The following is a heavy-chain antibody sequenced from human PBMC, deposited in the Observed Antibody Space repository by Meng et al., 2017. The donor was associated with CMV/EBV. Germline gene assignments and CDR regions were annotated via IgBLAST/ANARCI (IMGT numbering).Heavy chain of an antibody. CDR1: GGSFSGYY. D-gene: IGHD6-6*01. Sequence: SETLSLTCAVYGGSFSGYYWSWIRQPPGKGLEWLGEINHSGSTNYNPSLKSRVAISVDTSKNQFSLKLSSVTAADTAVYYCAREGSSRPLDYWGQGTLVTVSS. V-gene: IGHV4-34*01. J-gene: IGHJ4*02. CDR3: AREGSSRPLDY. CDR2: INHSGST.